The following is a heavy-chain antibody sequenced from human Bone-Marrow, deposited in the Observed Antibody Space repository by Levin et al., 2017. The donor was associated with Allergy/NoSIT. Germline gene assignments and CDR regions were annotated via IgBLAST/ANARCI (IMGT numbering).Heavy chain of an antibody. D-gene: IGHD2-15*01. J-gene: IGHJ3*02. CDR1: GFTFSSYG. CDR3: AKSEVAAAPYAFDI. CDR2: ISYDGSNK. V-gene: IGHV3-30*18. Sequence: PGGSLRLSCAASGFTFSSYGMHWVRQAPGKGLEWVAVISYDGSNKYYADSVKGRFTISRDNSKNTLYLQMNSLRAEDTAVYYCAKSEVAAAPYAFDIWGQGTMVTVSS.